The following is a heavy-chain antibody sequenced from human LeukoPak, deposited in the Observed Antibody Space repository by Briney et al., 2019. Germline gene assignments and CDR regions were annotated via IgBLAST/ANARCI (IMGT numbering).Heavy chain of an antibody. CDR2: ICHSGST. J-gene: IGHJ4*02. D-gene: IGHD3-3*01. CDR1: GGSISSSNW. Sequence: SETLSLTCAVSGGSISSSNWWSWVRQPPGKGLEWIGEICHSGSTNYNPSLKSRVTISVDKSKNQFSLNLSSVTAADTAVYYCAREHYDFWSGSQRRGYFDYWGQGTLVTVSS. CDR3: AREHYDFWSGSQRRGYFDY. V-gene: IGHV4-4*02.